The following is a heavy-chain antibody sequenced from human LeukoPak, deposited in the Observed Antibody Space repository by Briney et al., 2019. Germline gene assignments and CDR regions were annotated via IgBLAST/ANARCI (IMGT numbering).Heavy chain of an antibody. CDR1: GGTFSSCA. D-gene: IGHD2-2*01. Sequence: ASVKVSCKASGGTFSSCAISWVRQAPGQGLEWMGGIIPIFGTANYAQKFQGRVTITADESTSTVYMELSSLRSEDTAVYYCARDYCSSTSCLFDYWGQGTLVTVSS. V-gene: IGHV1-69*13. J-gene: IGHJ4*02. CDR2: IIPIFGTA. CDR3: ARDYCSSTSCLFDY.